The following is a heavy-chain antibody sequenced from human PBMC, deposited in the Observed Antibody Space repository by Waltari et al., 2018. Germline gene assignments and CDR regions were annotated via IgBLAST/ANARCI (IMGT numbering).Heavy chain of an antibody. CDR3: ARIRIEEYCSGGSCYSLFDY. V-gene: IGHV2-26*01. J-gene: IGHJ4*02. CDR1: GFSLSNARMG. D-gene: IGHD2-15*01. Sequence: QVTLKESGPVLVKPTETLTLTCTVSGFSLSNARMGVSWIRQPPGKALEWLAHIFSNDEKSYSTSRKSRLTISKDTSKSQVVLTMTNMDPVDTATYYCARIRIEEYCSGGSCYSLFDYWGQGTLVTVSS. CDR2: IFSNDEK.